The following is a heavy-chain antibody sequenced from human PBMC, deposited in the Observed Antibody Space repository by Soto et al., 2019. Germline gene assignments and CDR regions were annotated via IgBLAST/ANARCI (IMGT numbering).Heavy chain of an antibody. CDR1: GFSLATSGVG. V-gene: IGHV2-5*02. Sequence: QITLEASGPPLVKPTQTLTLTCSFSGFSLATSGVGVGWIRQPPGQALEWLAIAYWDDDKKYSPSLASRLTVTRDASKNQVVLTVTNMDPADTGTYFCAHRTYCGFTSCYGMGFFDHWCRGILVTIPS. J-gene: IGHJ4*02. D-gene: IGHD2-2*01. CDR3: AHRTYCGFTSCYGMGFFDH. CDR2: AYWDDDK.